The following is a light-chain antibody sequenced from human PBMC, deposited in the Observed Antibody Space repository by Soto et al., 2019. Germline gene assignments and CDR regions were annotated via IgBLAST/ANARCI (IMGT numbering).Light chain of an antibody. CDR2: EDS. CDR3: CSYAGSTTVV. CDR1: SGDVGSYNP. V-gene: IGLV2-23*01. J-gene: IGLJ2*01. Sequence: QSALTQPASVSGSPGQSITLSCSGASGDVGSYNPVSWYQQHPGKAPKLTIYEDSKRPSGVSNRFSGSKSGNTASLTISGLQAEDEADYYCCSYAGSTTVVFGGGTKLTVL.